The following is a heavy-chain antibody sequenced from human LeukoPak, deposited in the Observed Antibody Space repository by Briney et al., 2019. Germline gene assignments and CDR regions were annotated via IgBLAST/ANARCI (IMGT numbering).Heavy chain of an antibody. D-gene: IGHD1-26*01. CDR3: AKYNTVGDTARWFYP. CDR1: GYTFTSYY. J-gene: IGHJ5*02. V-gene: IGHV1-46*01. CDR2: INPSGSST. Sequence: ASVKVSCKASGYTFTSYYMHWVRQAPGQGLEWMGLINPSGSSTSYAQKFQGRLSLTRDTSTSTDYMELSSLRSEDTAVYYCAKYNTVGDTARWFYPWVQGTLVTVSS.